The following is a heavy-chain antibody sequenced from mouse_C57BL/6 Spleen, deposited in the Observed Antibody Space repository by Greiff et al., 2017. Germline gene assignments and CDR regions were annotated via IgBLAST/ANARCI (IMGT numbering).Heavy chain of an antibody. CDR2: IWGDGST. CDR1: GFSLTSYG. Sequence: VQLQQSGPGLVAPSQSLSITCTVSGFSLTSYGVSWVRQPPGKGLEWLGVIWGDGSTNYHSAIISRLSISKDNSKSQVFLKLNSLQTDDTATYYCAKYYNGSSYSWFAYWGQGTLVTVSA. J-gene: IGHJ3*01. D-gene: IGHD1-1*01. CDR3: AKYYNGSSYSWFAY. V-gene: IGHV2-3*01.